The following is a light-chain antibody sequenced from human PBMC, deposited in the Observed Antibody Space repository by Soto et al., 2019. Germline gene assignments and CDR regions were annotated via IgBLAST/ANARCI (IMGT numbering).Light chain of an antibody. CDR2: EVS. CDR3: NSYTSSSTLWV. CDR1: SSDVGTYNY. Sequence: QSVLTQPASVSGSPGQSITISCTGTSSDVGTYNYVSWYQQHPGKAPKLIIYEVSNRPSGVSNRFSGSKSGNTASLSISGLQSDDEADYYCNSYTSSSTLWVFGGGTKLTVL. J-gene: IGLJ3*02. V-gene: IGLV2-14*01.